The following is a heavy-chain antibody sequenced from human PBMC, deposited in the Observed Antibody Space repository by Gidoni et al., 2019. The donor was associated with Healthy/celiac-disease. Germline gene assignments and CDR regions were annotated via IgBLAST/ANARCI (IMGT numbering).Heavy chain of an antibody. CDR1: GFTFSSYA. D-gene: IGHD3-22*01. CDR2: ISGSGGST. J-gene: IGHJ3*02. V-gene: IGHV3-23*01. Sequence: EVQLLESGGGLVQPGGSLRLSCAASGFTFSSYAMSWVRQAPGKGLEWVSAISGSGGSTYYADSVKGRFTISRDNSKNTLYLQMNSLRAEDTAVYYCAKGLVYYYDSSGYYYPPENDAFDIWGQRAMVTVSS. CDR3: AKGLVYYYDSSGYYYPPENDAFDI.